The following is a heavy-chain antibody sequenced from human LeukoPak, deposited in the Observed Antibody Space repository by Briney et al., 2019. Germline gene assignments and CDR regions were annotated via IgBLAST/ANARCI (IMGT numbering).Heavy chain of an antibody. CDR2: IKHDGSDT. Sequence: GSLRLSCAASGFTFSSYAMSWVRQAPGKGLEWVANIKHDGSDTNYVDSVKGRFTISRDNAKHSLYLQMNSLRAEDTAMYYCARRIAATGMKYFDYWGQGTLVTVSS. J-gene: IGHJ4*02. D-gene: IGHD6-13*01. CDR3: ARRIAATGMKYFDY. V-gene: IGHV3-7*05. CDR1: GFTFSSYA.